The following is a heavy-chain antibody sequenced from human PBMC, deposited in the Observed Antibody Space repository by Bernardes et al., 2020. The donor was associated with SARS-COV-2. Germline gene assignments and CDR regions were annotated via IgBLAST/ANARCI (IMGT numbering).Heavy chain of an antibody. D-gene: IGHD1-26*01. Sequence: GGSLRLSRAASGFTFSSYGMHWVRQAPGQGLEWVSYISSSSSTIYYADSVKGRCTVSRDNAKNSLFLQMNSLRAEDTAVYYCARDRSGSYFSAFDIWGQGTMVTVSS. CDR2: ISSSSSTI. J-gene: IGHJ3*02. V-gene: IGHV3-48*04. CDR1: GFTFSSYG. CDR3: ARDRSGSYFSAFDI.